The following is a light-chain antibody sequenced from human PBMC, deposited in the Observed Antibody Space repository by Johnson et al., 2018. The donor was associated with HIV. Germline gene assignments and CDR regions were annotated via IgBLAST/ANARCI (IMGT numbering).Light chain of an antibody. J-gene: IGLJ1*01. V-gene: IGLV1-51*01. CDR1: SSNIGNNY. Sequence: QSVLTQPPSVSAAPGQKVTISCSGSSSNIGNNYVSWYQQLPGTAPKLLIYDNNKRPSGIPDRFSGSKSGTSATLGITGLQTVDEADYYCGTWDSSLSALFG. CDR2: DNN. CDR3: GTWDSSLSAL.